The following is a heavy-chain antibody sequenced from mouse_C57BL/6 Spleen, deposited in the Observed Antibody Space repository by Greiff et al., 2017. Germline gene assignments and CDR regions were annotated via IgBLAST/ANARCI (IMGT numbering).Heavy chain of an antibody. CDR2: IDPSDSST. CDR1: GYTFTSYW. D-gene: IGHD1-1*01. V-gene: IGHV1-50*01. J-gene: IGHJ1*03. CDR3: ARRDYYGSSYGYFDV. Sequence: QVQLQQPGAELVKPGASVKLSCKASGYTFTSYWMQWVKQRPGQGLEWIGEIDPSDSSTNYNQKFKGKATLTVDTSSSTAYMQLSSLTSGDSAVYYCARRDYYGSSYGYFDVWGTGTTVTVSS.